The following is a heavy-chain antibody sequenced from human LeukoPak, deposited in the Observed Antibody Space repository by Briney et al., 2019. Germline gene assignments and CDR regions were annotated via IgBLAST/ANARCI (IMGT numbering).Heavy chain of an antibody. V-gene: IGHV3-7*03. D-gene: IGHD3-22*01. CDR3: AKDRVSYYYDSSGSNPPYYFDY. CDR2: INQDGSEK. J-gene: IGHJ4*02. Sequence: PGGSLRLSCAASGFSFSSFWMSWVRQAPGKGLEWVANINQDGSEKYSVDSVKGRFTISRDNAKSSVYLQMNSLRAEDTAVYYCAKDRVSYYYDSSGSNPPYYFDYWGQGTLVTVSS. CDR1: GFSFSSFW.